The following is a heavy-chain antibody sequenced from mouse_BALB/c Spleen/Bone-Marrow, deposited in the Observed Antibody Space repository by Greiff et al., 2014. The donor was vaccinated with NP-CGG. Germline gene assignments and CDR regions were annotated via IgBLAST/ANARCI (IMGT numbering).Heavy chain of an antibody. Sequence: VQLQQSGAELVKPGASVKLSCTASGFNIKDTYMHWVKQRPEQGLEWIGRIDPANGNTKYDQKFQGKATITADTSSNTAYLQPSSLTSEDTAVYYCATYYYGYYFDYWGQGTTLTVSS. CDR2: IDPANGNT. D-gene: IGHD1-2*01. CDR1: GFNIKDTY. V-gene: IGHV14-3*02. CDR3: ATYYYGYYFDY. J-gene: IGHJ2*01.